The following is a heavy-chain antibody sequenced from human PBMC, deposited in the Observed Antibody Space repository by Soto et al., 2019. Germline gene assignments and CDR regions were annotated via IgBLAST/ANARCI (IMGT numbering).Heavy chain of an antibody. CDR3: ERHSLTTVTKTGGDDY. J-gene: IGHJ4*02. CDR2: IIPIFGTA. CDR1: GGTFSSYA. D-gene: IGHD4-17*01. Sequence: QVQLVQSGAEVKKPGSSVKVSCKASGGTFSSYAISWVRQAPGQGLEWMGGIIPIFGTANYAQKFQGRVKITADDSRSTAYMELSSLRSEDTAVYYCERHSLTTVTKTGGDDYWGQGTLVTVSS. V-gene: IGHV1-69*12.